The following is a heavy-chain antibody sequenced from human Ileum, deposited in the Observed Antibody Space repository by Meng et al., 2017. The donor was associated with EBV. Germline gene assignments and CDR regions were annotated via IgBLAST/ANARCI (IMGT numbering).Heavy chain of an antibody. CDR2: INADNGNT. J-gene: IGHJ4*01. Sequence: QVQLLQSWAEVKQPGASVKLSCKASGYTFSNYAIHWVRQAPGQRPEWMGWINADNGNTKYSQKFQGRVTITRNTPASTVYMDVRSLRSEDTAVYFCARVERGVQFDKWGQGTLVTVSS. D-gene: IGHD3-10*01. V-gene: IGHV1-3*01. CDR1: GYTFSNYA. CDR3: ARVERGVQFDK.